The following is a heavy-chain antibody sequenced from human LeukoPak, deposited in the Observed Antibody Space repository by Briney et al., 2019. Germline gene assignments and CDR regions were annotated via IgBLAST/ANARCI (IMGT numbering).Heavy chain of an antibody. CDR1: GGSINTSDYY. Sequence: PSETLSLTCTVSGGSINTSDYYWSWIRQPPGKGLEWVGYVYYTGSTNYNPSLKSRVAISVDTSKNQFSLKLSSVTAADTAVYYCAREHVRPRLFDYWGQGTLVTVSS. V-gene: IGHV4-61*08. J-gene: IGHJ4*02. CDR2: VYYTGST. CDR3: AREHVRPRLFDY. D-gene: IGHD6-25*01.